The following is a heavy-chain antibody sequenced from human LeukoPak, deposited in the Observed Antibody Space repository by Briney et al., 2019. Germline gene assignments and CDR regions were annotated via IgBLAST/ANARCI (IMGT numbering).Heavy chain of an antibody. D-gene: IGHD4-17*01. CDR1: GFTFSRYA. J-gene: IGHJ4*02. V-gene: IGHV3-23*01. CDR3: ARAGATTTVTSPPGY. Sequence: GGSLRLSCAASGFTFSRYAMSWARQAPGKGLEWVSAISGSGGSTYYADSVKGRFTMSRDNAKNSLYLQMSSLRVEDTAIYYCARAGATTTVTSPPGYWGQGTLVTVSS. CDR2: ISGSGGST.